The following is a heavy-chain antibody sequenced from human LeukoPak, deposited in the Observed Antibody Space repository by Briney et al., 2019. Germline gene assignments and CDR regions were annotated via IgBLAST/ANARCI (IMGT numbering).Heavy chain of an antibody. CDR3: ARAGCSSPSCFVGD. V-gene: IGHV3-30-3*01. CDR2: ISYDGSKK. Sequence: QPGGSLRLSCAASGFTFSSYAMHWVRQAPGKGLEWVAVISYDGSKKYYADSVKGRFTISRDNSKDTLYLQMNSLKTEDTAVYYCARAGCSSPSCFVGDWGQGTLVTVSS. J-gene: IGHJ4*02. CDR1: GFTFSSYA. D-gene: IGHD2-2*01.